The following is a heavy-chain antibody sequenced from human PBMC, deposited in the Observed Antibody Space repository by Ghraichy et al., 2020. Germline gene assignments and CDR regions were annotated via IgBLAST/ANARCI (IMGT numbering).Heavy chain of an antibody. V-gene: IGHV4-59*01. D-gene: IGHD3-3*01. CDR1: GGSISSYY. J-gene: IGHJ6*03. CDR2: IYYSGST. CDR3: ARVPEPPLYYDFWSGYKNYYYYMDV. Sequence: SETLSLTCTVSGGSISSYYWSWIRQPLGKGLEWIGYIYYSGSTNYNPSLKSRVTISVDTSKNQFSLKLSSVTAADTAVYYCARVPEPPLYYDFWSGYKNYYYYMDVWGKGTTVTVSS.